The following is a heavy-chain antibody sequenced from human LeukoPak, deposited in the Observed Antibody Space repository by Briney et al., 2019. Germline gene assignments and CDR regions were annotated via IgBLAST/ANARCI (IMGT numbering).Heavy chain of an antibody. D-gene: IGHD3-3*01. CDR1: GFTFGDYS. J-gene: IGHJ6*04. V-gene: IGHV3-49*04. CDR2: IRRKGYGGTT. CDR3: TRDHDFWSGPFDV. Sequence: GGSLRLSCTASGFTFGDYSLSWVRQAPEKGLEWVGFIRRKGYGGTTEYAPSVRGRFIISRDDSKSTAYLQMNSLKTEDTAVYYCTRDHDFWSGPFDVWGKGTTVTVSS.